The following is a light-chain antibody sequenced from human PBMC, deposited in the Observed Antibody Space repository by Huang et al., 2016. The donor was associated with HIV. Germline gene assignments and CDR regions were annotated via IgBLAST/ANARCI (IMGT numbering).Light chain of an antibody. CDR2: GAS. V-gene: IGKV3-15*01. CDR3: QQYNNWPPLYT. CDR1: QGVSSN. J-gene: IGKJ2*01. Sequence: EIVMTQSPDTLSVSPGERATLSCRASQGVSSNLAWYQQKPGQAPRLLIFGASTRATGIPARFSGSGSGTEFTLTISSRQSEDFAVYYCQQYNNWPPLYTFGQGTKLEIK.